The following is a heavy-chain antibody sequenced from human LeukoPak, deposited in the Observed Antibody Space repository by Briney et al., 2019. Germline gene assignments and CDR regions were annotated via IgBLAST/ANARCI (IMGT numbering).Heavy chain of an antibody. CDR1: GGTFSSYA. CDR3: ARSKCSGGSCYRAFDY. CDR2: IIPIFGTA. V-gene: IGHV1-69*05. J-gene: IGHJ4*02. Sequence: SVKVSCKASGGTFSSYAISWVRQAPGQGLEWMGGIIPIFGTANYAQKLQGRVAMTTDTSTSTAYMELRSLRSDDTAVYYCARSKCSGGSCYRAFDYWGQGTLVTVSS. D-gene: IGHD2-15*01.